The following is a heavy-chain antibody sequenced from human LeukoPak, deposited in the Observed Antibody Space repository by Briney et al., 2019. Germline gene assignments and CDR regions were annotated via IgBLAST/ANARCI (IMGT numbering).Heavy chain of an antibody. D-gene: IGHD3-3*01. CDR1: GFTFSRHT. CDR3: ARAERLLEWLLDS. Sequence: GGSLRLSCAASGFTFSRHTMNWVRQAQGKGLEWVSSISSTGSYIYYAESLKGRFTVSRDNAKNYVYLQMNSLRVDDTAVYYCARAERLLEWLLDSWGQGTLVTVSS. J-gene: IGHJ4*02. CDR2: ISSTGSYI. V-gene: IGHV3-21*01.